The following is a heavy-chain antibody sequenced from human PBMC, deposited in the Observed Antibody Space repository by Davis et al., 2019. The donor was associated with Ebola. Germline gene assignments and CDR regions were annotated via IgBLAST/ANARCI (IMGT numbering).Heavy chain of an antibody. CDR2: IYYAGST. Sequence: MPSETLSLTCTVSGGSISDSSYYWAWIRQPPGKGLEWIGSIYYAGSTYYNPSLKSRVTISVDTSKNQFSLKLSSVTAADTAVYYCAITTVADLYYYYGMDVWGQGTTVTVSS. CDR3: AITTVADLYYYYGMDV. J-gene: IGHJ6*02. V-gene: IGHV4-39*01. D-gene: IGHD4-23*01. CDR1: GGSISDSSYY.